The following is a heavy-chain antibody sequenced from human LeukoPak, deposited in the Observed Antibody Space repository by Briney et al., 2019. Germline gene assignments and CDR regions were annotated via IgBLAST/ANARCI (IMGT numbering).Heavy chain of an antibody. Sequence: RPSETLSLTCAVYGGSFSSYYWSWIRQPPGKGLEWIGEINHSGSTNYNPSLKSRVTISVDTSKNQFSLKLSSVTAADTAVYYCARGYLYYYGSGSLFDYWGQGTLVTVSS. CDR3: ARGYLYYYGSGSLFDY. J-gene: IGHJ4*02. D-gene: IGHD3-10*01. CDR2: INHSGST. CDR1: GGSFSSYY. V-gene: IGHV4-34*01.